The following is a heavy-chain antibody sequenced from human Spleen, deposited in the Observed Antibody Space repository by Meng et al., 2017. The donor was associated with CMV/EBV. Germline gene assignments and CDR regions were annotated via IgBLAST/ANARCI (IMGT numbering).Heavy chain of an antibody. J-gene: IGHJ6*02. CDR3: ARDYGDYAECMDV. CDR2: VSWNGSRT. D-gene: IGHD4-17*01. CDR1: GFTFSNSD. Sequence: GESLKISCAASGFTFSNSDMNWVRQAPGKGLEWVSGVSWNGSRTHYADSVKGRFIISRDNSRNFLYQQMNSLRPEDMAVYYCARDYGDYAECMDVWGQGTTVTVSS. V-gene: IGHV3-19*01.